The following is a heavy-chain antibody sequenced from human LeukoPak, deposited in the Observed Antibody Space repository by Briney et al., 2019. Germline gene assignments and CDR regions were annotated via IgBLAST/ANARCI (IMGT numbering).Heavy chain of an antibody. CDR1: GGSFSGYY. D-gene: IGHD3-3*01. V-gene: IGHV4-59*01. J-gene: IGHJ5*02. CDR3: ARELTGHYDFWSGYPRLNWFDP. Sequence: SETLSLTCAVYGGSFSGYYWSWIRQPPGKGLEWIGYIYYSGSTNYNPSLKSRVTISVDTSKNQFSLKLSSVTAADTAVYYCARELTGHYDFWSGYPRLNWFDPWGQGTLVTVSS. CDR2: IYYSGST.